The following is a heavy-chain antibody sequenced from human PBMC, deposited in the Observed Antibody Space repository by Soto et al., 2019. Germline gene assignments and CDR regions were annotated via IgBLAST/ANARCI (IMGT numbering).Heavy chain of an antibody. CDR1: GFTFSDYW. Sequence: EVQLVESGGGLVQPGGSLRLSCAASGFTFSDYWMHWVRQAPGKGLVWVSRLNSGGSSTNYADSVKGRFTISRDNAKNTVHLHMNSLRAEDTAVYYCTRGARGEWYLDLWGRGTLVTVSS. CDR2: LNSGGSST. D-gene: IGHD3-16*01. CDR3: TRGARGEWYLDL. V-gene: IGHV3-74*01. J-gene: IGHJ2*01.